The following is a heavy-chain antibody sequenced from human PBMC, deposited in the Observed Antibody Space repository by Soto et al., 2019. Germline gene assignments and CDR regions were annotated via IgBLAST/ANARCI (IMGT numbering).Heavy chain of an antibody. Sequence: SETLSLTCTVSGGSISSYYWSWIRQPPGKGLEWIGYIYYSGSTNYNPSLKSRVTISVDTSKNQFSLKLSSVTAADTAVCYCARDRVIGYCTNGVCSRLFDYWGQGTLVTVSS. CDR3: ARDRVIGYCTNGVCSRLFDY. V-gene: IGHV4-59*01. D-gene: IGHD2-8*01. CDR2: IYYSGST. J-gene: IGHJ4*02. CDR1: GGSISSYY.